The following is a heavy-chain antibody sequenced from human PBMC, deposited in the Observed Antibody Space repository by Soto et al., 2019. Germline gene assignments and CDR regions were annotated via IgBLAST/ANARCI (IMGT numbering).Heavy chain of an antibody. J-gene: IGHJ4*02. V-gene: IGHV3-7*01. Sequence: GGSLRISCTVSGFRFSSYWMSWVRQAPGKGLEWVANIIQDGSEKQYVDSVKGRFTISRDNAKNSLYLQMNGLRAEDTAVYYCARGHSAPDYWGQGT. CDR1: GFRFSSYW. CDR3: ARGHSAPDY. CDR2: IIQDGSEK.